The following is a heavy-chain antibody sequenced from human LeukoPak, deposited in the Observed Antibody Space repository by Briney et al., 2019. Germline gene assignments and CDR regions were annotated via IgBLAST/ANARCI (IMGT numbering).Heavy chain of an antibody. V-gene: IGHV3-74*01. D-gene: IGHD5-24*01. CDR3: ARVGMATVGFNY. Sequence: GGPLRLSCAASGFTFSSYWMHWVRQAPGKGLVWVSRINSDGSSTSYADSVKGRFTISRDNAKNTLYLQMNSLRAEDTAVYYCARVGMATVGFNYWGQGTLVTVSS. J-gene: IGHJ4*02. CDR1: GFTFSSYW. CDR2: INSDGSST.